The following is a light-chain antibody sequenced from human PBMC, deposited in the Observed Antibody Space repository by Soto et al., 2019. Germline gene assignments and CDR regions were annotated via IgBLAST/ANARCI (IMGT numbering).Light chain of an antibody. Sequence: EIQMTQSPSTLSASVGDRVTITCRASQSVSSWLAWYQQKPGKAPKLLIYDASSLAGGVPSRFSGSGSGTEFTLTISSRQPDVFSTYYCQQNNSYSTFGQGTKLEIK. J-gene: IGKJ2*01. CDR2: DAS. CDR1: QSVSSW. V-gene: IGKV1-5*01. CDR3: QQNNSYST.